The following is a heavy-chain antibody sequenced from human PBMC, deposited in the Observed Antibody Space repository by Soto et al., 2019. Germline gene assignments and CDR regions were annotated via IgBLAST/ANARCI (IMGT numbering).Heavy chain of an antibody. D-gene: IGHD3-3*01. CDR2: ISSSSSYI. V-gene: IGHV3-21*01. Sequence: EVQLVESGGGLVKPGGSLRLSCAASGFTFSSYSMNWVRQAPGKGLEWVSSISSSSSYIYYADSVKGRFTISRDNAKNSLYLQMNSLRAEDTAVYYCRYPAISSGYYTIDYWGQGTLVTVSS. J-gene: IGHJ4*02. CDR3: RYPAISSGYYTIDY. CDR1: GFTFSSYS.